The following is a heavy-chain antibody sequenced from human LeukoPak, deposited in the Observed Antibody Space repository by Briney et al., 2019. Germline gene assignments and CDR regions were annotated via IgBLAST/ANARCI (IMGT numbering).Heavy chain of an antibody. CDR2: IYHSGST. V-gene: IGHV4-38-2*02. J-gene: IGHJ4*02. D-gene: IGHD6-13*01. CDR3: ARVDSSSWYGNFDY. CDR1: GGSISSYY. Sequence: SETLSLTCTVSGGSISSYYWSWIRQPPGKGLEWIGSIYHSGSTYYNPSLKSRVTISVDTSKNQFSLKLSSVTAADTAVYYCARVDSSSWYGNFDYWGQGTLVTVSS.